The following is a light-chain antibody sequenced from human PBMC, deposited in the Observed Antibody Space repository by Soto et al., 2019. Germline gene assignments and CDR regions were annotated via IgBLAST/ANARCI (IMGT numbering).Light chain of an antibody. CDR2: EVS. CDR3: SSYAGSNTFV. CDR1: SSDVGGYNY. V-gene: IGLV2-8*01. J-gene: IGLJ1*01. Sequence: QSVLTQPPSASGSPGQPVTISCTGSSSDVGGYNYVSWYQQHPGKAPKVIINEVSKRPSGVPDRFSGSKSGNTASLTVSGLQADDEADYYCSSYAGSNTFVFGSGTKVTVL.